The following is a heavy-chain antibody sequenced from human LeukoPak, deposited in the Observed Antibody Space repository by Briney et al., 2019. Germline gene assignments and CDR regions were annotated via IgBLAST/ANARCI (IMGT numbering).Heavy chain of an antibody. V-gene: IGHV4-34*01. CDR2: INHSGST. CDR1: GNSFGDYY. D-gene: IGHD5-18*01. J-gene: IGHJ4*02. CDR3: ARDDVDTAMVTAHFDY. Sequence: SETLSLTCTVSGNSFGDYYWSWIRQPPGKGLEWIGEINHSGSTNYNPSLKSRVTISVDTSKNQFSLKLSSVTAADTAVYYCARDDVDTAMVTAHFDYWGQGTLVTVSS.